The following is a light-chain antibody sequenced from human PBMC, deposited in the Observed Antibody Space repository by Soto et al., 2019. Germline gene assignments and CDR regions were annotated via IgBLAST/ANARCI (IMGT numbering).Light chain of an antibody. V-gene: IGLV2-14*03. Sequence: QSALTQPASVSGSPGQWITISCTGTSSDVGAYDYVSWYQQHPNKAPKLIIYEVSNQPSGVSNRFSGSKSVNTATLTISGLQAEDEADYYCSSYTSGSTRVFGTGTKVTV. CDR1: SSDVGAYDY. CDR3: SSYTSGSTRV. J-gene: IGLJ1*01. CDR2: EVS.